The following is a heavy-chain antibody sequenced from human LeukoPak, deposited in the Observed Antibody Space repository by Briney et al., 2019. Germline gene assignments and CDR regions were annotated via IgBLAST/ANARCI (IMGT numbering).Heavy chain of an antibody. CDR3: ASQYCGSTSCYGFDAFDI. J-gene: IGHJ3*02. D-gene: IGHD2-2*01. V-gene: IGHV3-74*01. CDR1: GFTFSSYW. Sequence: GGSLRLSCAGSGFTFSSYWMHWVRQAPGKGLVWVSRITNDGSTTSYADSVKGRFTISRDNAKNTLYLQMNSLRAEDTAVYYCASQYCGSTSCYGFDAFDIWGQRTKVTVSP. CDR2: ITNDGSTT.